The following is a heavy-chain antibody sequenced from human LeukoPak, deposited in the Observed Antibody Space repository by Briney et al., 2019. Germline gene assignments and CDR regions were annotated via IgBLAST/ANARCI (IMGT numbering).Heavy chain of an antibody. Sequence: GASVKVSCKASGYTFTGYFMHWVRQAPGQGLEWMGWINPNSGGTHYAQKFQGRVTMTRDTSISTAYMELSRLRSDDTAVYYCARDPGYSSPRGDYWGQRTLVTVSS. CDR2: INPNSGGT. D-gene: IGHD5-18*01. J-gene: IGHJ4*02. V-gene: IGHV1-2*02. CDR3: ARDPGYSSPRGDY. CDR1: GYTFTGYF.